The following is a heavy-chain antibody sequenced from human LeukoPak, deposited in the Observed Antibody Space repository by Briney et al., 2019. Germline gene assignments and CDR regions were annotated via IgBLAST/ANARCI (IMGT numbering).Heavy chain of an antibody. V-gene: IGHV4-34*01. D-gene: IGHD3-16*01. CDR3: ATSGWNGGGGFDP. CDR2: VSHSGTT. Sequence: SETLSLTCAVYGGSFSGYYYSWIRQPPGKGLEWIGEVSHSGTTNYNSSLKSRVSMSVGASSTQFSLIMTSVTAADTAVYYCATSGWNGGGGFDPWGQGTLVIVSS. J-gene: IGHJ5*02. CDR1: GGSFSGYY.